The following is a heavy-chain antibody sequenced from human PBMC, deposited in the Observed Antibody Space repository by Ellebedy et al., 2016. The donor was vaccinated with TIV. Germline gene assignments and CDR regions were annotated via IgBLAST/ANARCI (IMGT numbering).Heavy chain of an antibody. CDR2: IYYSGST. CDR1: GGSISSYY. CDR3: ARVSRYFEY. Sequence: ESLKISCTVSGGSISSYYWSWIRQPPGKGLEWIGYIYYSGSTNHNPSLKSRVTISVDPSKNQFSPNLSSVTAADTAVYYCARVSRYFEYWGQGILVPVSS. J-gene: IGHJ4*02. V-gene: IGHV4-59*01.